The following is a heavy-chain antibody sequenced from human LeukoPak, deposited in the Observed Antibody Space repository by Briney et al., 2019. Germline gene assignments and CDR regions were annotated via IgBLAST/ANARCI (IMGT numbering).Heavy chain of an antibody. CDR2: IYYSGST. V-gene: IGHV4-59*08. J-gene: IGHJ4*02. CDR1: GGSISSYY. CDR3: ASYSGSYSGFDY. Sequence: SETLSLTCTVSGGSISSYYWSWIRQPPGKGLEWIGYIYYSGSTNYNPSLKSRVTISVDTSKNQFSLKLSSVTAADTAVYYCASYSGSYSGFDYWGQGTLVTVSS. D-gene: IGHD1-26*01.